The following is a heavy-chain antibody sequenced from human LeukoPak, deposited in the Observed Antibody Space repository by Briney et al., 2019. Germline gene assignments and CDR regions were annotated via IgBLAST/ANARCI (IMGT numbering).Heavy chain of an antibody. CDR2: INQDGSEK. CDR1: GFTFSRYW. Sequence: GGSLRLSCAASGFTFSRYWMSWVRQAPGKGLEWVANINQDGSEKYYVDSVKGRFTISRDNAKISLYLQLNSLRAEDTAVYYCARVMMGYADWFDPWGQGTLVTVSS. V-gene: IGHV3-7*01. J-gene: IGHJ5*02. D-gene: IGHD2-8*01. CDR3: ARVMMGYADWFDP.